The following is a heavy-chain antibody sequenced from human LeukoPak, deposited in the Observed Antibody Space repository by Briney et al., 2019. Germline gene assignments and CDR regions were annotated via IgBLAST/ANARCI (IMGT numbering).Heavy chain of an antibody. J-gene: IGHJ3*02. CDR3: ARLGIAGAGTQDAFDI. V-gene: IGHV5-51*01. CDR1: GYRFSSYW. Sequence: GESLKTSSEGSGYRFSSYWIGWARPMPGKGLEWMGIIYHGDSETKYSPSFQGHVTISADRAISTAYLQWSSLKASDSAIYYCARLGIAGAGTQDAFDIWGQGTMVTVSS. D-gene: IGHD6-13*01. CDR2: IYHGDSET.